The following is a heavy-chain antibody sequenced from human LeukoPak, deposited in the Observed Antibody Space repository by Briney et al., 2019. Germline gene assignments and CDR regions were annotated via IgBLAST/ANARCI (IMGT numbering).Heavy chain of an antibody. CDR2: FGTRSTSV. Sequence: GGSLRLSCTASGFTFSGYSMNWIRQAPGKGLEWVSSFGTRSTSVYHAGSVKGRFAISRDTSKNTLYLQMNSLRAEDTAVYYCASEDGHNPNLGFDYWGQGTLVTVSS. D-gene: IGHD5-24*01. V-gene: IGHV3-21*01. CDR1: GFTFSGYS. J-gene: IGHJ4*02. CDR3: ASEDGHNPNLGFDY.